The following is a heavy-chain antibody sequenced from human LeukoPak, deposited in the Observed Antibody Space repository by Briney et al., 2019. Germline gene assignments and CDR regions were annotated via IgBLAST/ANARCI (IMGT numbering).Heavy chain of an antibody. J-gene: IGHJ6*02. V-gene: IGHV1-69*13. Sequence: RGASVKVSCKASGGTFSSYAISWVRQAPGQGLEWMGGIIPIFGTANYAQKFQGRVTITADESTSTAYMELSSLRSEDTAVYYCARSHPSYDSSTYYYYGMDVWGQGTTVTVSS. CDR1: GGTFSSYA. CDR3: ARSHPSYDSSTYYYYGMDV. CDR2: IIPIFGTA. D-gene: IGHD3-22*01.